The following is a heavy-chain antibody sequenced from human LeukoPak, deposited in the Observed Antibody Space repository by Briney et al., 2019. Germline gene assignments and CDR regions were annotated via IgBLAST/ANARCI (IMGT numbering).Heavy chain of an antibody. CDR3: ARGLDIRSSWYPKRSQNKRGYAFDI. J-gene: IGHJ3*02. Sequence: SETLSLTCAVYGGSFRGYYWSWIRQPPGKGLEWIGEINHSGSTYYNASLQSRVTISIETSKNQFSLKLSSVTAADTAVYYCARGLDIRSSWYPKRSQNKRGYAFDIWGQGTMVTVSS. V-gene: IGHV4-34*01. CDR2: INHSGST. CDR1: GGSFRGYY. D-gene: IGHD6-13*01.